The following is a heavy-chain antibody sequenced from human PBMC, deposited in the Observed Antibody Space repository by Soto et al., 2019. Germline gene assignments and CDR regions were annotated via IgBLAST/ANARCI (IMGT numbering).Heavy chain of an antibody. J-gene: IGHJ3*02. CDR2: ISYDGSNK. V-gene: IGHV3-30*18. Sequence: GGSLRLSCAASGFTFSSYGMHWVRQAPGKGLEWVAVISYDGSNKYYADSVKGRFTISRDNSKNTLYLQMNSLRAEDTAVYYCAKAPIAVAANDAFDIWGQGTMVTVSS. CDR3: AKAPIAVAANDAFDI. D-gene: IGHD6-19*01. CDR1: GFTFSSYG.